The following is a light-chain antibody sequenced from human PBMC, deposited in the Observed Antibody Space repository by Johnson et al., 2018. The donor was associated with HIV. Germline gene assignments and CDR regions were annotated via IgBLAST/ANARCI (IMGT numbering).Light chain of an antibody. CDR2: DNN. CDR3: GTWDSSLTFYV. CDR1: SSNIGNNY. V-gene: IGLV1-51*01. Sequence: QSVLTQPPSVSAAPGQKVTISCSGSSSNIGNNYVSWYQQVPGTAPKLLIYDNNKRPSGIPDRFSASKSGTSATLGITALQTGDEADYYCGTWDSSLTFYVFGTGTKVTVL. J-gene: IGLJ1*01.